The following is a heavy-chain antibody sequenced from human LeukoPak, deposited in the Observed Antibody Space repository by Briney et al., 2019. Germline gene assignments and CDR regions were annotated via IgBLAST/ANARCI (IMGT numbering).Heavy chain of an antibody. Sequence: SVKVSCKASGGTFTSYTFSWVRQAPGHGLEWMGRIIPLLGVANYAQKFQDRVTIFAEKSTSTVYMQLSSLRSEDSAIYYCARDDADSAYAAGDFWGQGTLVTVSS. D-gene: IGHD5-12*01. CDR3: ARDDADSAYAAGDF. J-gene: IGHJ4*02. CDR2: IIPLLGVA. CDR1: GGTFTSYT. V-gene: IGHV1-69*04.